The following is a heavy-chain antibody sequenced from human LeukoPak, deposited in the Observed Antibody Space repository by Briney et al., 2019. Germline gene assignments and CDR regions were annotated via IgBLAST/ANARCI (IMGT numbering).Heavy chain of an antibody. Sequence: GGSLRLSCAASGFTFSGSAMHWVRQASGKGLEWVGRIRSKANSYATAYAASVKGRFTISRDDSKNTAYLQMNSLRAVDTAVYYCARPNSGVLRELDYFDYWGQGTLVTVSS. CDR2: IRSKANSYAT. J-gene: IGHJ4*02. CDR1: GFTFSGSA. D-gene: IGHD1-26*01. CDR3: ARPNSGVLRELDYFDY. V-gene: IGHV3-73*01.